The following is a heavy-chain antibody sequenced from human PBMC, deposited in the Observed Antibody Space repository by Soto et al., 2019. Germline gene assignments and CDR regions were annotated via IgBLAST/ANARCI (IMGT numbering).Heavy chain of an antibody. CDR2: INAGNGNT. CDR3: ARGSEWFFY. V-gene: IGHV1-3*01. J-gene: IGHJ1*01. CDR1: VYTFTSYA. D-gene: IGHD3-3*01. Sequence: XSVKVSCKASVYTFTSYAMHWVRQAPGRRLEWMGWINAGNGNTKYSQKFQGRVTITRDTSASTAYMELSSLRSEDAAVYYCARGSEWFFYWGQGTLVTVSS.